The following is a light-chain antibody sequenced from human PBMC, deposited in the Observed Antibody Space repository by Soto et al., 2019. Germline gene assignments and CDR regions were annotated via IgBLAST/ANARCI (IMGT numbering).Light chain of an antibody. J-gene: IGLJ1*01. CDR3: SSYTSSSTRG. CDR1: SIDVGGYNY. CDR2: DVS. Sequence: QSALTQPASVSGSPGQSITISCTGTSIDVGGYNYVSWYQQHPGKAPKLMIYDVSNRPSGVSNRFSGSKSGNTASLTISGLQAEDEADYYCSSYTSSSTRGFGTGTKVTVL. V-gene: IGLV2-14*01.